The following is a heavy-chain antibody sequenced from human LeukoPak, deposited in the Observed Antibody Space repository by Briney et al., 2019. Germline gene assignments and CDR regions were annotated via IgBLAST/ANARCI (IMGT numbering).Heavy chain of an antibody. D-gene: IGHD3-9*01. CDR3: AKGAGPAPTIDDFFQH. V-gene: IGHV3-43*01. J-gene: IGHJ1*01. CDR2: ISWNGGST. CDR1: GFTFDDYS. Sequence: GSLRLSCAASGFTFDDYSMHWVRQAPGKSLEWVSLISWNGGSTYYADSVKGRFTISRDNSKNSLYLQMNSLRTEDTALYYCAKGAGPAPTIDDFFQHWGQGTLVTVSS.